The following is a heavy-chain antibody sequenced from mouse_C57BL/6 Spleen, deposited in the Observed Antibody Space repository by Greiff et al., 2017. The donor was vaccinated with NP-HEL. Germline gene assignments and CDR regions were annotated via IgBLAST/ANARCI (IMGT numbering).Heavy chain of an antibody. CDR3: ATQDYHGSGFAY. J-gene: IGHJ3*01. CDR2: IWGGGST. CDR1: GFSLTSYG. Sequence: VKLLESGPGLVAPSQSLSITCTVSGFSLTSYGVDWVRQPPGKGLEWLGVIWGGGSTNYNSALMSSLSISKVNSKTPVFLILNSRLTDDTAMDYCATQDYHGSGFAYWGQGTLVTVSA. V-gene: IGHV2-9*01. D-gene: IGHD1-1*01.